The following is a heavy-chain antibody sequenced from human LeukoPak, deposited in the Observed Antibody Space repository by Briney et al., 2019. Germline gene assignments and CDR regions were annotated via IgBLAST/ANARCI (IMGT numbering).Heavy chain of an antibody. Sequence: GASVKVSCKASGYTFTSYGISWVRPAPGQGLEWMGWISGYNGNTNYAQKFQGRVTMTTDTSTTTAYMELRSLRSDDTAVYYCARPYHSGSYDYWGQGTLVTVSS. V-gene: IGHV1-18*01. CDR2: ISGYNGNT. CDR1: GYTFTSYG. J-gene: IGHJ4*02. CDR3: ARPYHSGSYDY. D-gene: IGHD6-19*01.